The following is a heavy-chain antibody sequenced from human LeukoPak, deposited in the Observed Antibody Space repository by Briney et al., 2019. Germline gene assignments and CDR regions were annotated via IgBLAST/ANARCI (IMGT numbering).Heavy chain of an antibody. D-gene: IGHD4-17*01. CDR1: GGSFSGYY. V-gene: IGHV4-34*01. Sequence: SETLSLTCAVYGGSFSGYYWSWIRQPPGKGLEWIGEINHSASTNYNPSLKSRVTISVDTSKNQFSLKLSSVTAADTAVYYCASTRYLYGKIDYWGQGTLVTVSS. CDR2: INHSAST. CDR3: ASTRYLYGKIDY. J-gene: IGHJ4*02.